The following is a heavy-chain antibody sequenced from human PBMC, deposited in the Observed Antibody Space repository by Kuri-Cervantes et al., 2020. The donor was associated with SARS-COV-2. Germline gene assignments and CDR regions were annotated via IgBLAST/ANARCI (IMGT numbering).Heavy chain of an antibody. D-gene: IGHD6-13*01. J-gene: IGHJ4*02. CDR3: ARDLDSSSWYAFDY. V-gene: IGHV3-23*01. CDR2: ISGSGGST. Sequence: ETLSLTCAASGFTFSSYAMSWVRQAPGKGLEWVSAISGSGGSTYYADSVKGRFTISRDNAKNSLYLQMNSLRAEDTAVYYCARDLDSSSWYAFDYWGQGTLVTVSS. CDR1: GFTFSSYA.